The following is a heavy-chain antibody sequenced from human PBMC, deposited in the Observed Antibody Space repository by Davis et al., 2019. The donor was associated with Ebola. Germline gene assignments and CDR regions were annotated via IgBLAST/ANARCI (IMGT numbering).Heavy chain of an antibody. J-gene: IGHJ6*02. CDR2: ISSSGSTI. D-gene: IGHD3/OR15-3a*01. CDR3: ARAPPVADWGGMDV. V-gene: IGHV3-11*01. CDR1: GFTFSDYY. Sequence: GASLKISCAASGFTFSDYYMSWIRQAPGKGLEWVSYISSSGSTIYYADSVNGRFTISRDNAKNSLYLQMNSLRAEDTAVYYCARAPPVADWGGMDVWGQGTTVTVSS.